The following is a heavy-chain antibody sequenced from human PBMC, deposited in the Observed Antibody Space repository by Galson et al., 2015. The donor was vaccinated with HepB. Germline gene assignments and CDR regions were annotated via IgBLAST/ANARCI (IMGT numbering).Heavy chain of an antibody. CDR2: ITPIFGTA. Sequence: SVKVSCKASGGTFSSYAISWVRQAPGQGLEWMGGITPIFGTANYAQKFQGRVTITADESTSTAYMELSSLRSEDTAVYYCARTTMVQGGLDYWGQGTLVTVSS. CDR3: ARTTMVQGGLDY. J-gene: IGHJ4*02. D-gene: IGHD3-10*01. CDR1: GGTFSSYA. V-gene: IGHV1-69*13.